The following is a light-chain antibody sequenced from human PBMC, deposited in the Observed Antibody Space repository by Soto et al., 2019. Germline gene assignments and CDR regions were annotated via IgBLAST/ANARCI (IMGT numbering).Light chain of an antibody. CDR2: DAS. J-gene: IGKJ4*01. CDR3: QQYNSWPLT. CDR1: QSVTTY. Sequence: EIVLTQSPATLSLSPGERATLSCRASQSVTTYLAWFQQKPGQAPMLLIYDASNRATGIPARFSGSGSGTDFTLTISRLEPEDFAVYYCQQYNSWPLTFGGGTKVDIK. V-gene: IGKV3-11*01.